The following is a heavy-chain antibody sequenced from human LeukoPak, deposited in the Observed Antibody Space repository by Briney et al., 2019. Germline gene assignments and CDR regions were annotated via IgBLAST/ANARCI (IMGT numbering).Heavy chain of an antibody. J-gene: IGHJ5*02. Sequence: PSETLSLTCTVSGGSISSGSYYWSWVRQPAGRGLEWIGRIYTSGSTNYNPSLKSRVTISVDTSKNKFSLKLSSVTAADTAVYYCARGMATILAWFDPWGQGTLVTVSS. CDR1: GGSISSGSYY. V-gene: IGHV4-61*02. CDR2: IYTSGST. D-gene: IGHD5-24*01. CDR3: ARGMATILAWFDP.